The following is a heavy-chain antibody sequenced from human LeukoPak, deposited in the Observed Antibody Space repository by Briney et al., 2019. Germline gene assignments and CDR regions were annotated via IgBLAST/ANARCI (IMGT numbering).Heavy chain of an antibody. Sequence: GGSLRLSWAASGFTFSSYGMHWVRQAPGKGLEWVAVISYDGSNKYYADSVKGRFTISRDNSKNTLYLQMNSLRAEDTAVYYCAKDYSNYVGYWGQGTLVTVSS. J-gene: IGHJ4*02. D-gene: IGHD4-11*01. V-gene: IGHV3-30*18. CDR3: AKDYSNYVGY. CDR1: GFTFSSYG. CDR2: ISYDGSNK.